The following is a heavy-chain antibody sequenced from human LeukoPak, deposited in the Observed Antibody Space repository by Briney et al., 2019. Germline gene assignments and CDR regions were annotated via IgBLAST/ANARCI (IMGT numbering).Heavy chain of an antibody. D-gene: IGHD6-19*01. CDR2: MNPNSGNT. CDR3: ARGVYSTGFDY. Sequence: ASVKVSCKASGYTFTSYDINWVRQATGQGLEWMGWMNPNSGNTGYAQKFQGRVTITRNTSISTAHMELSSLRSEDTAVYYCARGVYSTGFDYWGQGTLVTVSS. J-gene: IGHJ4*02. V-gene: IGHV1-8*03. CDR1: GYTFTSYD.